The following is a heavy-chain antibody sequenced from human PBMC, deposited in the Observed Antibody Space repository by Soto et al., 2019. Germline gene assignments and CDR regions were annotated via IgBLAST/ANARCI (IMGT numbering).Heavy chain of an antibody. Sequence: GGSLRLSCVASGFTFSSYNINWVRQAPGKGLEWVSSISTSSTYIFYTDSVKARFTISRDTSKSALYLQMNSLRPEDTAVYYCAKDFKISGGHYGSLNYYYGMDVWGQGTTVTVSS. CDR1: GFTFSSYN. CDR3: AKDFKISGGHYGSLNYYYGMDV. J-gene: IGHJ6*02. D-gene: IGHD3-10*01. V-gene: IGHV3-21*01. CDR2: ISTSSTYI.